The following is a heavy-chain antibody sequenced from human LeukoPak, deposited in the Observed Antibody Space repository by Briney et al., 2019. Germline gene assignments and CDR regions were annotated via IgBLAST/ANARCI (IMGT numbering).Heavy chain of an antibody. D-gene: IGHD3-10*01. V-gene: IGHV3-23*01. CDR1: GFTFSSYA. CDR3: AKSGAVRFDP. Sequence: GGSLRLSCAASGFTFSSYAMSWVRQAPGKGLEWVSSISGGDGTTYYADSVKGRFTISRGNSKNTLYPQLNSLRAEDTAVYYCAKSGAVRFDPWGQGTLVTVSS. J-gene: IGHJ5*02. CDR2: ISGGDGTT.